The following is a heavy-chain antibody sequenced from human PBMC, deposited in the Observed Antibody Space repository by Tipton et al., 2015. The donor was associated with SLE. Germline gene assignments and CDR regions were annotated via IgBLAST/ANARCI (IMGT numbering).Heavy chain of an antibody. CDR3: AKEAQQWLAPGVYFDY. Sequence: QLVQSGPEVKKPGASVKVSCKASGYTFTGYYMHWVRQAPGKGLEWVAFIRYDGSNKYYADSVKGRFTISRDNSKNTLYLQMNSLRAEDTAVYYCAKEAQQWLAPGVYFDYWGQGTLVTVSS. J-gene: IGHJ4*02. V-gene: IGHV3-30*02. CDR2: IRYDGSNK. CDR1: GYTFTGYY. D-gene: IGHD6-19*01.